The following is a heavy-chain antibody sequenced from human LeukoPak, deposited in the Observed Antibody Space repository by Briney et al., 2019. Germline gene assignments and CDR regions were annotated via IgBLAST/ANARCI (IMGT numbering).Heavy chain of an antibody. J-gene: IGHJ4*02. D-gene: IGHD2-2*01. CDR1: GFAFSDYY. V-gene: IGHV3-11*04. CDR2: ITSSGATI. Sequence: NTGGSLRLSCAASGFAFSDYYMTWIRQAPGKGLEWVSYITSSGATIYYADSVKGRFTISRDNAKNSLFLQMNSLRAEDTAVYYCARLPAYCSSTSCYYDYWGQGTLVTVSS. CDR3: ARLPAYCSSTSCYYDY.